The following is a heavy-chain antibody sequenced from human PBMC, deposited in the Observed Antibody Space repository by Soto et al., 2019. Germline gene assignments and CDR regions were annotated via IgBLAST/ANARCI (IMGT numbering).Heavy chain of an antibody. J-gene: IGHJ3*02. CDR1: GYTFTSYA. D-gene: IGHD5-18*01. V-gene: IGHV1-3*01. Sequence: EASVKVSCKASGYTFTSYAMHWVRQAPGQRLEWMGWINAGNGNTKYSQKFQGRVTITRDTSASTAYMELSSLRSEDTAVYYCAGRGYSYGYLAAFDIWGQGTMVTVSS. CDR2: INAGNGNT. CDR3: AGRGYSYGYLAAFDI.